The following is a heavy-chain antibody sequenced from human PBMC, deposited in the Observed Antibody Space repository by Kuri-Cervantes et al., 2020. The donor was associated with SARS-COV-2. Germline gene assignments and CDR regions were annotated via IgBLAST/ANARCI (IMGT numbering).Heavy chain of an antibody. J-gene: IGHJ6*02. CDR2: INHSGST. CDR3: ARGREYSSSSLYYYGMDV. D-gene: IGHD6-6*01. Sequence: SETLSLTCAVYGGSLSGYYWSWIRQSPGKGLEWIGEINHSGSTNYNPSLKSRVTISIDTSKNQFSLKLSSVTAADTAVYYCARGREYSSSSLYYYGMDVWGQGTTVTVSS. V-gene: IGHV4-34*01. CDR1: GGSLSGYY.